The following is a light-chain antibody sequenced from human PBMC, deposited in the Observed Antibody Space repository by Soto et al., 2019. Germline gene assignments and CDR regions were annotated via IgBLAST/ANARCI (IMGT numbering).Light chain of an antibody. CDR2: DVT. Sequence: QSVLTQPPSASGSPGQSVTISCTGASSDVGGYNFVSWYQHHPGKAPRLMIYDVTQRPSGVPDRFSGSKSGNTASLTVSGLKVDDEAYYYCSSYAGSSIPVAFGGGTQLTVL. CDR1: SSDVGGYNF. J-gene: IGLJ2*01. V-gene: IGLV2-8*01. CDR3: SSYAGSSIPVA.